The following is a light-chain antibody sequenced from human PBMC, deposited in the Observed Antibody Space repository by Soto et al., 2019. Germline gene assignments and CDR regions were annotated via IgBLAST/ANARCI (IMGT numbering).Light chain of an antibody. CDR3: LLSYSGARAGV. J-gene: IGLJ3*02. V-gene: IGLV7-46*01. Sequence: QTVVTQEPSLTVSPGGTVTLTCGSSTGAVTSGHYPYWFQQKPGQAPRTLIYDTNNKYSWTPARFSGSLLGGKAALSLSGEQPEYEADYYCLLSYSGARAGVFGGGTKLTVL. CDR1: TGAVTSGHY. CDR2: DTN.